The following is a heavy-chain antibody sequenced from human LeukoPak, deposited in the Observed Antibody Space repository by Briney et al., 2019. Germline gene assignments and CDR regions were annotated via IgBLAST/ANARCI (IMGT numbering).Heavy chain of an antibody. CDR2: ISNSGDSI. V-gene: IGHV3-11*04. Sequence: GGSLRLSCEASGFTFHDSYMTWIRQAPGKGLEWVSFISNSGDSIYYADSVKGRFTISRDNAKNSLYLQMNSLRAEDTAVYYCAGPFGGVIVPFLYYMDVWGKGTTVTVSS. CDR3: AGPFGGVIVPFLYYMDV. J-gene: IGHJ6*03. D-gene: IGHD3-16*02. CDR1: GFTFHDSY.